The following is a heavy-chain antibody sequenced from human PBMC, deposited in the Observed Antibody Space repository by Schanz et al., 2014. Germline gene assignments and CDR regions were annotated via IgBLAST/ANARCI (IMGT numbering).Heavy chain of an antibody. J-gene: IGHJ5*02. D-gene: IGHD3-16*01. CDR1: GFSISDSW. Sequence: EVQLVESGGGLVQPGGSLRLSYAASGFSISDSWMHWVRQAPGKGLVWVSRTSNDGSFTTFADSVKGRFTISRDNTRNTLYLQMNSLSAEDTAVYYCARGAGGLDTWGQGTPVTVSS. CDR2: TSNDGSFT. V-gene: IGHV3-74*02. CDR3: ARGAGGLDT.